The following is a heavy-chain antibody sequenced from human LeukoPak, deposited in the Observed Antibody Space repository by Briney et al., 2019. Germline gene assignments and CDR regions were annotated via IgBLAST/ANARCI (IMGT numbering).Heavy chain of an antibody. CDR1: GFTFSSYA. CDR2: ISGSGGST. J-gene: IGHJ4*02. D-gene: IGHD2-8*01. V-gene: IGHV3-23*01. CDR3: AKDRSCTNDICHGDFDY. Sequence: GGSLRLSCAASGFTFSSYAVSWVRQAPGKGLEWVSSISGSGGSTYSADSVKGRFTISRDNSKNTLYLQMNSLRAEDTALYYCAKDRSCTNDICHGDFDYWGQGTLVTVS.